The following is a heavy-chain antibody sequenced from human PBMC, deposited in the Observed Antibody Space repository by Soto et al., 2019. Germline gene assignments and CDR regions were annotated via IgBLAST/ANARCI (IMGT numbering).Heavy chain of an antibody. V-gene: IGHV5-51*01. CDR3: ARHAYDFWSGHPNPRYYYGMDV. Sequence: GESLKSSCKGSGYKFTSYWIGWVRQMTGKGLEWMGIIYPGDSNTRYSPSLQGQVTISVDKSISTAYLQWSSLKATDTAMYYCARHAYDFWSGHPNPRYYYGMDVWGQGTTVTVS. J-gene: IGHJ6*02. CDR1: GYKFTSYW. D-gene: IGHD3-3*01. CDR2: IYPGDSNT.